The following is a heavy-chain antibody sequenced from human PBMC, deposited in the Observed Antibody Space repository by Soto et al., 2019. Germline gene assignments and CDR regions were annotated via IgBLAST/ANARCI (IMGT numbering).Heavy chain of an antibody. CDR1: GFTFSSYG. J-gene: IGHJ4*02. V-gene: IGHV3-33*01. Sequence: QVQLVESGGGVVQPGRSLRLSCAASGFTFSSYGMHWVRQAPGKGLEWVAVIWYDGSNKYYADSVKGRFTISRDNSKNTLYLQMNSLRAEDTAVYYCAIWPYSSSWYTPINFDYWGQGTLVTVSS. CDR3: AIWPYSSSWYTPINFDY. D-gene: IGHD6-13*01. CDR2: IWYDGSNK.